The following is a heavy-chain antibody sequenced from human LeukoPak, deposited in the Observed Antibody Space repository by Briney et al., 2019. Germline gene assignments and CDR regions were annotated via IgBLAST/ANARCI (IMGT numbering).Heavy chain of an antibody. CDR3: ARDVMVRGVISWFDP. Sequence: SETLSLTCAVAGGSVSRGGYSWSWIRQPPGKGLEWIGYIYHGGSTYYNPSLKSRVTISVDRSKNQFSLKLSSVTAADTAVYYCARDVMVRGVISWFDPWGQGTLVTVSS. CDR1: GGSVSRGGYS. D-gene: IGHD3-10*01. V-gene: IGHV4-30-2*01. J-gene: IGHJ5*02. CDR2: IYHGGST.